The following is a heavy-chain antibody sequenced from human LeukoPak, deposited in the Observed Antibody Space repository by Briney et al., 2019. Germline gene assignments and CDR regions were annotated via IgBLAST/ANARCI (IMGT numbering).Heavy chain of an antibody. CDR3: ARAYYDIFNGYYYFDS. Sequence: SETLSLTCTVSSGSISSGDYYWSWIRQPPGKGLEWIACIYYSGSTYYSPSLKSRVTISLDTSKNQFSLKLRSVSAADTGVYYCARAYYDIFNGYYYFDSWGQGTLVTVSS. CDR2: IYYSGST. V-gene: IGHV4-30-4*01. D-gene: IGHD3-9*01. J-gene: IGHJ4*02. CDR1: SGSISSGDYY.